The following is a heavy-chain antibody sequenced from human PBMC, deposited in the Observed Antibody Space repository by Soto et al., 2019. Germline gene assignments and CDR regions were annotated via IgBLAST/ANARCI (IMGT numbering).Heavy chain of an antibody. V-gene: IGHV3-7*02. CDR1: GFTFSSRW. D-gene: IGHD6-13*01. CDR3: ATHDGPAAAGLVLDF. J-gene: IGHJ4*02. CDR2: IKQDENGK. Sequence: EVQLVESGGGLVQPGGSLRLSCEASGFTFSSRWMTWVRQGPGKGLEWVANIKQDENGKDYVDSVKGRFTISRDNAKDSRYLQMNRLRAEDTAVYYCATHDGPAAAGLVLDFWGQGTLVTVSS.